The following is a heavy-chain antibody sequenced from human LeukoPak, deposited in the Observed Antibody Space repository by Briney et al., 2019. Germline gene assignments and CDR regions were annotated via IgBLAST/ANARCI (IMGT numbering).Heavy chain of an antibody. CDR1: GYTFTSYD. CDR2: MNPISGNT. V-gene: IGHV1-8*01. Sequence: ASVKVSCKASGYTFTSYDISWVRQATGQGLEWMGWMNPISGNTGYAQKFQGRVTMTRSTSIGTAYMELSSPRSEDTAVYYCARPYCSGGDCLRYFDLWGRGTLITVSS. D-gene: IGHD2-15*01. CDR3: ARPYCSGGDCLRYFDL. J-gene: IGHJ2*01.